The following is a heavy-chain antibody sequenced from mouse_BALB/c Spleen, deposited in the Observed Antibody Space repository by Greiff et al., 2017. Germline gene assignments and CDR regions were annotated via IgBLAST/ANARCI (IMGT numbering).Heavy chain of an antibody. Sequence: EVQLQESGAELVKPGASVKLSCTASGFNIKDTYMHWVKQRPEQGLEWIGRIDPANGNTKYDPKFQGKATITADTSSNTAYLQLSSLTSEDTAVYYCARPHYYGSSSWFAYWGQGTLVTVSA. J-gene: IGHJ3*01. CDR3: ARPHYYGSSSWFAY. V-gene: IGHV14-3*02. CDR2: IDPANGNT. CDR1: GFNIKDTY. D-gene: IGHD1-1*01.